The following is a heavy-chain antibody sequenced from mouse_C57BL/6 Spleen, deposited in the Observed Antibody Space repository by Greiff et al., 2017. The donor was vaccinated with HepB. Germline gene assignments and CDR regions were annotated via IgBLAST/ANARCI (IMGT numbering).Heavy chain of an antibody. V-gene: IGHV5-9*01. CDR2: ISGGGGNT. Sequence: EVKLMESGGGLVKPGGSLKLSCAASGFTFSSYTMSWVRQTPEKRLEWVATISGGGGNTYYPDSVKGRFTISRDNAKNTLYLQMSSLRSEDTALYYCASQNYGVSYWYFDVWGTGTTVTVSS. CDR3: ASQNYGVSYWYFDV. D-gene: IGHD1-1*01. J-gene: IGHJ1*03. CDR1: GFTFSSYT.